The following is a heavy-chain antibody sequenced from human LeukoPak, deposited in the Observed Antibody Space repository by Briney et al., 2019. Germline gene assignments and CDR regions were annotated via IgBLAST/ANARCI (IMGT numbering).Heavy chain of an antibody. Sequence: ASVTVSCTASGYTFTSNYIHWVRQAPGQGLEWMGMIYPRDGSTSYAQKFQGRVTVTRDTSTSTVHMELSGLRSEDTAVYYCARDQEGFDYWGQGTLVTVSS. CDR2: IYPRDGST. J-gene: IGHJ4*02. V-gene: IGHV1-46*01. CDR3: ARDQEGFDY. CDR1: GYTFTSNY.